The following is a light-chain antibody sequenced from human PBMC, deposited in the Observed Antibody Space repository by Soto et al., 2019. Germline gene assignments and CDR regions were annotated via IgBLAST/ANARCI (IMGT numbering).Light chain of an antibody. CDR1: ASDIGGFDY. J-gene: IGLJ1*01. V-gene: IGLV2-14*03. CDR2: DVT. CDR3: RSYTRSATYV. Sequence: QSALTQPASVSGSPGQSITISCTGSASDIGGFDYVSWYQQHPTKAPRLILYDVTNRPSGVSFRFSGSKSGNTASLTISGLQAEDEAHYYCRSYTRSATYVFGSGTKVTVL.